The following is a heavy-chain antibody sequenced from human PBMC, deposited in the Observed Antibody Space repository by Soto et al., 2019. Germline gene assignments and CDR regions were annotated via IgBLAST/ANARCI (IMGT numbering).Heavy chain of an antibody. V-gene: IGHV4-61*01. J-gene: IGHJ4*02. CDR3: ARGSGSHYAY. CDR1: GASVSSGNYY. Sequence: SETLSLTCTVSGASVSSGNYYWSWIRQPPGKGLGCIGYISYSGSTNYNPSLKSRVTISIDTSKNQFSLKLSSVTAADTAVYYCARGSGSHYAYWGQGTLVTVSS. CDR2: ISYSGST. D-gene: IGHD1-26*01.